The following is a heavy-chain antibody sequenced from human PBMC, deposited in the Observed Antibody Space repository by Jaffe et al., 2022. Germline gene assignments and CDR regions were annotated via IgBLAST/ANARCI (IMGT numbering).Heavy chain of an antibody. Sequence: QVQLQESGPGLVKPSETLSLTCTVSGGSISSYYWSWIRQPPGKGLEWIGYIYYSGSTNYNPSLKSRVTISVDTSKNQFSLKLSSVTAADTAVYYCARGGSLWFGEASRTFDYWGQGTLVTVSS. V-gene: IGHV4-59*01. CDR1: GGSISSYY. D-gene: IGHD3-10*01. J-gene: IGHJ4*02. CDR2: IYYSGST. CDR3: ARGGSLWFGEASRTFDY.